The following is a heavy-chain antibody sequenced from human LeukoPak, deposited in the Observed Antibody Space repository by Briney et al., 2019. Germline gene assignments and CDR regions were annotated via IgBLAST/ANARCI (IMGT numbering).Heavy chain of an antibody. CDR2: IYPGDSDT. Sequence: GESLKISCKASGYSFNNYWIGWVRQMPGKGLEWMGIIYPGDSDTRYSPSFQGQVTISADKSISTAYLQWSSLKASDTAMYYCARLGYHIAARPVGVTFDIWGQGTMVTVSS. J-gene: IGHJ3*02. CDR3: ARLGYHIAARPVGVTFDI. V-gene: IGHV5-51*01. CDR1: GYSFNNYW. D-gene: IGHD6-6*01.